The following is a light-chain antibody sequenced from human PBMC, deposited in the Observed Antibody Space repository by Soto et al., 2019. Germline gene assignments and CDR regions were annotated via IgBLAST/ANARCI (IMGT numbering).Light chain of an antibody. CDR3: QSYDSSLRASV. CDR1: SSNIGAHYD. Sequence: QPVLTQPPSVSGAPGQGVTISCTGSSSNIGAHYDAHWYQLLPGTAPKLLIYGNGNRPSGVPDRFSGSKSGTSASLVITGLQAEDEGDYYCQSYDSSLRASVFGGGTKVTVL. J-gene: IGLJ3*02. V-gene: IGLV1-40*01. CDR2: GNG.